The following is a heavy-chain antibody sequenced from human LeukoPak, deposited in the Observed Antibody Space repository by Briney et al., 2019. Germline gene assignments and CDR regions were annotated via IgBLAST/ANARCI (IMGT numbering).Heavy chain of an antibody. J-gene: IGHJ4*02. Sequence: SETLSLTCAVYGGSFSGYYWSWIRQPPGKGLEWIGEINHSGSTNYNPSLKSRVTISVDTSKNQFSLKLSSVTAADTAVYYCARDRYYGSGSYYDPRRGYFDYWGQGTLVTVSS. CDR3: ARDRYYGSGSYYDPRRGYFDY. CDR2: INHSGST. CDR1: GGSFSGYY. V-gene: IGHV4-34*01. D-gene: IGHD3-10*01.